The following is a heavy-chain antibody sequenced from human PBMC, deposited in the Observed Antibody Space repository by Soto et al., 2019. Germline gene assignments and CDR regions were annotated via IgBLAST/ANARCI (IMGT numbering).Heavy chain of an antibody. CDR1: GYTFTIYG. V-gene: IGHV1-18*01. D-gene: IGHD6-13*01. J-gene: IGHJ4*02. CDR3: ARGPREQQLAYYFDY. Sequence: ASVKVSCKASGYTFTIYGISWVRQAPGQGLEWMGWISAYNGNTNYAQKLQGRVTMARDTSTSTVYMELSSLRSEDTAVYYCARGPREQQLAYYFDYWGQGTLVTVSS. CDR2: ISAYNGNT.